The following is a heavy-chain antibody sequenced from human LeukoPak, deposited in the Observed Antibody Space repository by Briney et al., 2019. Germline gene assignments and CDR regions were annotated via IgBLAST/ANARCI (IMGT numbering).Heavy chain of an antibody. CDR3: ARDEITMVRGVKNWYFDL. Sequence: SETLSLTCAVYGGSFSGYYWSWIRQPPGKGLEWIGEINHSGSTNYNPSLKSRVTISVDTSKNQFSLKLSSVTAADTAVYYCARDEITMVRGVKNWYFDLWGRGTLVTVSS. V-gene: IGHV4-34*01. D-gene: IGHD3-10*01. CDR1: GGSFSGYY. J-gene: IGHJ2*01. CDR2: INHSGST.